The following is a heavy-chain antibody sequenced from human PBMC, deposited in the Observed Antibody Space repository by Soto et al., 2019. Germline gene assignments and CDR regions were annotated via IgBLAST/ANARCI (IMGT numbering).Heavy chain of an antibody. Sequence: ASLQVSLKASGYNLRTYVVHWVRQAPGQRPEWMGWISADKGNTKYSQKFQDRVTITRDKSASTAYMELSNLRSEDTAVYYCTYGMDVWGQGTTVTVS. CDR3: TYGMDV. V-gene: IGHV1-3*01. CDR2: ISADKGNT. J-gene: IGHJ6*02. CDR1: GYNLRTYV.